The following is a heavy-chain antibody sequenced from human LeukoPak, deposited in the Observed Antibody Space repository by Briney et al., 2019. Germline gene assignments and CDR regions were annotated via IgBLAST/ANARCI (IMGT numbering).Heavy chain of an antibody. D-gene: IGHD3-9*01. V-gene: IGHV4-59*01. CDR2: IYYSGST. J-gene: IGHJ4*02. CDR1: GGSISSYY. CDR3: ARVPLTGYYYFDY. Sequence: SETLSLTCTVSGGSISSYYWSWIRQPPGKGLEWIGYIYYSGSTNYNPSLKSRVTISLDTSKNQFSLKLSSVTAADTAVFYCARVPLTGYYYFDYWGQGTLVTVSS.